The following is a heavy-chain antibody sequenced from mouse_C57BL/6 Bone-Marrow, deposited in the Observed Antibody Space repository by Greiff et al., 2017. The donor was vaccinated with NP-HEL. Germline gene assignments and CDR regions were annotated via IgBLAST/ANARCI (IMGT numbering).Heavy chain of an antibody. CDR1: GYTFTSYW. D-gene: IGHD1-1*01. CDR2: IDPSDSYT. V-gene: IGHV1-50*01. Sequence: QVQLQQPGAELVKPGASVKLSCKASGYTFTSYWMQWVKQRPGQGLEWIGEIDPSDSYTNYNQKFKGKATLTVDTSSSTAYMQLSSLTSEDSAVYYCARGLLLRYYAMDYWGQGTSVTVSS. J-gene: IGHJ4*01. CDR3: ARGLLLRYYAMDY.